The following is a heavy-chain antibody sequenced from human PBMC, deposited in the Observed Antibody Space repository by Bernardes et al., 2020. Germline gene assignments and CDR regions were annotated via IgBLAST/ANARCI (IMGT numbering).Heavy chain of an antibody. V-gene: IGHV1-46*01. CDR1: GYTLTSYF. Sequence: ASVKVSCKAAGYTLTSYFTPWVRQAPGQGLEWMGIIIPSGGSTTYAQKFQGRVTMTRDTSTSTVYMELSSLRSEDTAVYYCARYSGSYGFDYWGQGTLVTVSS. D-gene: IGHD1-26*01. CDR2: IIPSGGST. CDR3: ARYSGSYGFDY. J-gene: IGHJ4*02.